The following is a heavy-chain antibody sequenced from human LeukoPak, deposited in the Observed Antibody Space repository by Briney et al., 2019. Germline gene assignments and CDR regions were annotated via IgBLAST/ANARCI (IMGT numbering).Heavy chain of an antibody. D-gene: IGHD3-10*01. V-gene: IGHV3-21*01. J-gene: IGHJ3*02. CDR1: GFTFSSYS. CDR2: ISSSSSYI. Sequence: GGSLRLSCAASGFTFSSYSMNWVRQAPGKGLEWVSSISSSSSYIYYADSVKGRFTISRDNAKNSLYLQMNSLRAEDTAVYYCARGGLLLGAFDIWGQGTMVTVSS. CDR3: ARGGLLLGAFDI.